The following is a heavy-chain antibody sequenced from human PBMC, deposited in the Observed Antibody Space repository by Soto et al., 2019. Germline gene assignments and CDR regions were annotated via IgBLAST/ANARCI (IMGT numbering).Heavy chain of an antibody. CDR2: ISGSDGKT. CDR1: GFSFASFA. CDR3: AKWSYIDY. Sequence: LRLSCTTSGFSFASFAMTWVRQAPGKGLEWVATISGSDGKTYYADSVKGRFSISRDTSRNTLYLQMNSLRADDTAIYYCAKWSYIDYWGQGTRVTVSS. V-gene: IGHV3-23*01. J-gene: IGHJ4*02. D-gene: IGHD3-3*01.